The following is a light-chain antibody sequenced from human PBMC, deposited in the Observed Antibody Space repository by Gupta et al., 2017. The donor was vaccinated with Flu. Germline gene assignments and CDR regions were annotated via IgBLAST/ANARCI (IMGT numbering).Light chain of an antibody. CDR3: QQYDSSPRT. CDR1: QTIRSNY. CDR2: AAS. Sequence: GTLSLSPGEGATLSCRASQTIRSNYLAWYQQKPGQAPRLLVYAASSRATGIPARFSASGSGTDFTLTISGLEPEDFAVYYCQQYDSSPRTFGQGTKVEIK. J-gene: IGKJ1*01. V-gene: IGKV3-20*01.